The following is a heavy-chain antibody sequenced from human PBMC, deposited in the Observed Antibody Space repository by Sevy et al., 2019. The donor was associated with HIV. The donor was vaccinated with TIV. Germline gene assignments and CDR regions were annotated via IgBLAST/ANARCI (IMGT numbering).Heavy chain of an antibody. V-gene: IGHV2-5*02. CDR3: AHRRDDTVVMVYGDFDY. J-gene: IGHJ4*02. CDR2: IYWDDDK. CDR1: GFSLSTSGVG. Sequence: SGPTLVKPTQTLTLTCTLSGFSLSTSGVGVGWIRQPPGKALEWLALIYWDDDKRYSPSLKNRLTITKASTKNQVGPTIANMDPVDTATYYCAHRRDDTVVMVYGDFDYWGQGTLVTVSS. D-gene: IGHD2-8*01.